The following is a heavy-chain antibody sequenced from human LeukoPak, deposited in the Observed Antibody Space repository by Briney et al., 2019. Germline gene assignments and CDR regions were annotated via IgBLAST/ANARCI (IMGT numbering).Heavy chain of an antibody. J-gene: IGHJ6*02. Sequence: SETLSLTCTVSGGSISSYYWSWIRQPPGKGLEWIGYIYYSGSTNYSPSLKSRVTISVDTSKNQFSLKLSSVTAADTAVYYCARVSDYYYGMDAWGQGTTVTVSS. CDR3: ARVSDYYYGMDA. V-gene: IGHV4-59*01. CDR1: GGSISSYY. CDR2: IYYSGST.